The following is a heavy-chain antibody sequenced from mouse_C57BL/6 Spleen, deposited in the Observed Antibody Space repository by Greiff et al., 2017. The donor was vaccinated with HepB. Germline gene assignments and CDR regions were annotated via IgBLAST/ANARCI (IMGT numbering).Heavy chain of an antibody. J-gene: IGHJ2*01. V-gene: IGHV1-54*01. D-gene: IGHD2-2*01. CDR3: ARDYGYPFDY. CDR1: GYAFTNYL. Sequence: VQIQQSGAELVRPGTSVKVSCKASGYAFTNYLIEWVKQRPGQGLEWIGVINPGSGGTNYNEKFKGKATLTADKSSSTAYMQLSSLTSEDSAVYFCARDYGYPFDYWGQGTTLTVSS. CDR2: INPGSGGT.